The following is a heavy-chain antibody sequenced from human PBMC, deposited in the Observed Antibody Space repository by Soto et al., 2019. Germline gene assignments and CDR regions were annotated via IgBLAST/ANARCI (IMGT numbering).Heavy chain of an antibody. J-gene: IGHJ4*02. V-gene: IGHV4-31*03. D-gene: IGHD4-17*01. CDR2: IYYSRST. CDR1: GGSIRSGGYY. Sequence: QVQLQESGPGLVKPSQTLSLTCTVSGGSIRSGGYYWSWIRQHPGEGLEWLGYIYYSRSTYSNPSLKSRVTISGETSKNHFARKLSSVSAADTAGYYCARVDYCGNAGRGVIDYWVQGTLVMVSS. CDR3: ARVDYCGNAGRGVIDY.